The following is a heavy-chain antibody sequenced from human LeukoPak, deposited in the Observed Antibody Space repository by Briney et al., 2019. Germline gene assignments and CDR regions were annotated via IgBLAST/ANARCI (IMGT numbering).Heavy chain of an antibody. CDR1: GFTFSSYW. CDR3: ARDLKGDDYTRPVDAFDI. V-gene: IGHV3-7*01. CDR2: IKQGGSEK. Sequence: QSGGSLRLSCAASGFTFSSYWMSWVRQAPGKGLEWVANIKQGGSEKYYVDSVKGRFTISRDNAKNALYLQMNSLRAEDTAVYYCARDLKGDDYTRPVDAFDIWGQGTMVTVSS. D-gene: IGHD5-24*01. J-gene: IGHJ3*02.